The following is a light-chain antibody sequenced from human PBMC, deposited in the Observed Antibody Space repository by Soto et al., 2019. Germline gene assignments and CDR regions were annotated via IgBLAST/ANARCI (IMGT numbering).Light chain of an antibody. CDR2: DVS. V-gene: IGLV2-14*01. J-gene: IGLJ3*02. CDR1: SIDVGGYNY. Sequence: QSVLTQPASVSGSPGQSITISCTGTSIDVGGYNYVSWYQQHPGKAPKLMIYDVSNRPSGVSNRFSGSKSGNTASLTISGLQAEDEADYSGSSYTSSSTLWLFGGGTKLTVL. CDR3: SSYTSSSTLWL.